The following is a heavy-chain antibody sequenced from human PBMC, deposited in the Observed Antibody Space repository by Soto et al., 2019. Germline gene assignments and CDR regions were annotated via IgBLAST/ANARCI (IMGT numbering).Heavy chain of an antibody. Sequence: GGSLRLSCAASGFTFSSYGMHWVSQAPGKGLEWVAVISYDGSNKYYADSVKGRFTISRDNSKNTLYLQMNSLRAEDTTVYYCAKDAAPRLRYFDWLLFSPFDYWGQGTLVTVSS. V-gene: IGHV3-30*18. J-gene: IGHJ4*02. CDR2: ISYDGSNK. CDR3: AKDAAPRLRYFDWLLFSPFDY. D-gene: IGHD3-9*01. CDR1: GFTFSSYG.